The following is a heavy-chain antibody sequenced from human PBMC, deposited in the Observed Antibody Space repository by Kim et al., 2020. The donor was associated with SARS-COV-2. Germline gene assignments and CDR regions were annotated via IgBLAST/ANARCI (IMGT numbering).Heavy chain of an antibody. CDR2: GNGNT. D-gene: IGHD7-27*01. V-gene: IGHV1-3*01. CDR3: LGRFYFDY. J-gene: IGHJ4*02. Sequence: GNGNTIYSQKCQGRVTFTTDTSESTAYMELSFLRSEDSAVYYCLGRFYFDYWGQGTLVTVSS.